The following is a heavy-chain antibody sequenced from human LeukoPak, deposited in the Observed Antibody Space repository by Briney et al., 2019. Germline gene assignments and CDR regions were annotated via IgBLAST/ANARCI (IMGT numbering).Heavy chain of an antibody. Sequence: PSETLSLTCAVYGGSFTDYYWSWIRQPPGKGLEWIGEISHSGGTNCNPSLESRVTISMDTSNYQFSLKLSSVTAADTAVYYCARLGAGVSFDYWGQGTLVTVSS. CDR2: ISHSGGT. V-gene: IGHV4-34*01. CDR1: GGSFTDYY. J-gene: IGHJ4*02. CDR3: ARLGAGVSFDY. D-gene: IGHD3-16*01.